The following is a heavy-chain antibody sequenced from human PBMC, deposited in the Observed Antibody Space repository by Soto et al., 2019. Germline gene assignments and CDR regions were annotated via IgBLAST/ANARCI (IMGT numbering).Heavy chain of an antibody. Sequence: SETLSLTCTVSGGSISSSSYYWGWIRQPPGKGLEWIGSIYYSGSTYYNPSLKSRVTISVDTSKNQFSLKLSSVTAADTAVYYCARHPMYYYDSSGYYGAFDIWGQGTMVTVSS. CDR3: ARHPMYYYDSSGYYGAFDI. D-gene: IGHD3-22*01. CDR2: IYYSGST. J-gene: IGHJ3*02. V-gene: IGHV4-39*01. CDR1: GGSISSSSYY.